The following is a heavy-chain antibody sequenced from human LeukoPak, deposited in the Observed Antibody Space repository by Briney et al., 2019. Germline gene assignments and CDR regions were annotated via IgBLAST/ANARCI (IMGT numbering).Heavy chain of an antibody. D-gene: IGHD6-19*01. CDR2: IKQDGSEK. J-gene: IGHJ4*02. V-gene: IGHV3-7*03. CDR1: GLTFSGYC. Sequence: PGESLRLSCAASGLTFSGYCMNWVRQAPGKGLEWVAIIKQDGSEKLYVDSVKRLFTISRDNAKSSLYLQINNRRAEDTPIYYCVSRIGWLPDYWGQGTPVTVSS. CDR3: VSRIGWLPDY.